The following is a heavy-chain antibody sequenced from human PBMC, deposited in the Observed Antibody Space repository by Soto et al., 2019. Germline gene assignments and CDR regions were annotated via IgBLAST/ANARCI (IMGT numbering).Heavy chain of an antibody. CDR2: IYRSGTT. CDR3: ARTNSGSYSSVFNY. D-gene: IGHD1-26*01. CDR1: NFSISSGYY. J-gene: IGHJ4*02. V-gene: IGHV4-38-2*01. Sequence: SETLSLTCVVSNFSISSGYYWGWIRQSPGKGLEWIASIYRSGTTSYNPSLKSRVTISVDPSKNQFSLMLTAVTAADKAVYYCARTNSGSYSSVFNYWGRGSLVTVSS.